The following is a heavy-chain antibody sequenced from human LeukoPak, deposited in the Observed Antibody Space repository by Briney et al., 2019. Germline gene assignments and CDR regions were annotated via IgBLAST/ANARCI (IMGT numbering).Heavy chain of an antibody. CDR1: GYTFTGYY. D-gene: IGHD2-2*01. CDR2: INPNSGNT. V-gene: IGHV1-18*04. CDR3: ARDRAVWYQPHTLYYFDY. J-gene: IGHJ4*02. Sequence: ASVKVSCKASGYTFTGYYMHWVRQAPGQGLEWMGWINPNSGNTNYAQKLQGRVTVTTDTSTSTAYMELRSLRSDDTAVYYCARDRAVWYQPHTLYYFDYWGQGTLVTVSS.